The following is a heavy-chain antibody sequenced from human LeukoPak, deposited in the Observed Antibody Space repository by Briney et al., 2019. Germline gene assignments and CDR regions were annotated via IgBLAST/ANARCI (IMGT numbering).Heavy chain of an antibody. Sequence: SETLCLTCAVSGGSISSGGYSWSWIRQPPGKGLEWIGYIYHSGSTYYNPSLKSRVTISVDRSKNQFSLKLSSVTAADTAVYYCAREVIPAWFDPWGQGTLVTVSS. J-gene: IGHJ5*02. V-gene: IGHV4-30-2*01. CDR1: GGSISSGGYS. CDR2: IYHSGST. CDR3: AREVIPAWFDP. D-gene: IGHD2-21*01.